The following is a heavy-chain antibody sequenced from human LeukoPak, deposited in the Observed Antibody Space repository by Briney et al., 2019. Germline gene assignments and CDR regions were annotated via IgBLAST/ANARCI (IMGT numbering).Heavy chain of an antibody. Sequence: GGSLRLSCAASGFTFSSYAMSWVRQAPGKGLEWVSAISGSGGSTYYADSVEGRFTISRDNSKNTLYLQMSSLRAEDTAVYYCAKDLPSRYYDILTGYYFVSWGQGTLVTVSS. J-gene: IGHJ4*02. D-gene: IGHD3-9*01. CDR1: GFTFSSYA. CDR3: AKDLPSRYYDILTGYYFVS. CDR2: ISGSGGST. V-gene: IGHV3-23*01.